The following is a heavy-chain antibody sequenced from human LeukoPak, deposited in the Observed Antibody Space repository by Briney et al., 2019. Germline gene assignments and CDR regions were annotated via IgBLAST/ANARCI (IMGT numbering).Heavy chain of an antibody. Sequence: GASVKVSCKASGGTFSSYAISWVRQAPGQGLEWMGWINTNTGNPTYAQGFTGRFVFSLDTSVSTAYLQISSLKAEDTAVYYCARRDYYDSSGYPIDYWGQGTLVTVSS. D-gene: IGHD3-22*01. CDR2: INTNTGNP. J-gene: IGHJ4*02. CDR3: ARRDYYDSSGYPIDY. CDR1: GGTFSSYA. V-gene: IGHV7-4-1*02.